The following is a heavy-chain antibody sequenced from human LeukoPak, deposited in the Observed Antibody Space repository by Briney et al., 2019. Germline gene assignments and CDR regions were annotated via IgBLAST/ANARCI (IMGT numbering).Heavy chain of an antibody. Sequence: SETLSLTCTVSGGSISSYYWSWIRQPPGKGLEWIGYIYYSGSTNYNPSLKSRVTMSLDTSENQFSLKLSSVTAADTAVYYCARGDFYRYYFDYWGQGTLVTVSS. J-gene: IGHJ4*02. CDR3: ARGDFYRYYFDY. CDR1: GGSISSYY. CDR2: IYYSGST. D-gene: IGHD2/OR15-2a*01. V-gene: IGHV4-59*08.